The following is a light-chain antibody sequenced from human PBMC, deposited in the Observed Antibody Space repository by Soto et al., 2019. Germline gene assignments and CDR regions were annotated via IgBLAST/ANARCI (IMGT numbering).Light chain of an antibody. V-gene: IGKV1-5*03. Sequence: IHMTHSPSSLSASLGDMVTITFRASQSISSYLNWYQQKPGKAPKLLIYKASSLESGVPSRFSGSGSGTEFTLTISSLQPDDFATYYCQQYNSYPWTFGQGTKVDIK. J-gene: IGKJ1*01. CDR3: QQYNSYPWT. CDR1: QSISSY. CDR2: KAS.